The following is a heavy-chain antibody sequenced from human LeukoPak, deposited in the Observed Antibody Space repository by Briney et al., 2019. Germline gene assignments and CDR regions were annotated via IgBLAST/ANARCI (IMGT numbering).Heavy chain of an antibody. V-gene: IGHV1-2*02. J-gene: IGHJ4*02. CDR3: ARWGWSGSFYYFDS. Sequence: ASVKVSCKASGYTFTGYYMHWVRQAPGQGLEWMGWISPSNGATNYAQNFQDRVTMTSDTSISTGYMELSRLRPDDTAVYYCARWGWSGSFYYFDSWGQGTLVTVSS. D-gene: IGHD1-26*01. CDR1: GYTFTGYY. CDR2: ISPSNGAT.